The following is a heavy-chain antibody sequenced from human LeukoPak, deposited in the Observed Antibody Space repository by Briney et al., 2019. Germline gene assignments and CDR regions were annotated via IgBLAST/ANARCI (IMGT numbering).Heavy chain of an antibody. V-gene: IGHV4-34*01. CDR1: GGSFSGYY. Sequence: PSETLSLTCAVYGGSFSGYYWSWIRQPPGKGLEWIGEINHSGSTNYNPSLKSRVTISVDTSKNQFSLKLSSVTAADTAVYYCARGARDGSGSYGSLRYYYYYYYMDVWGKGTTVTVSS. D-gene: IGHD3-10*01. CDR2: INHSGST. CDR3: ARGARDGSGSYGSLRYYYYYYYMDV. J-gene: IGHJ6*03.